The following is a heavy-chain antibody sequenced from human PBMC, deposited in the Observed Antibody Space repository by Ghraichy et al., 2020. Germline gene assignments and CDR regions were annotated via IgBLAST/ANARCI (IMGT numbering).Heavy chain of an antibody. Sequence: SETLSLTCTVSGGSISSGGYYWSWIRQHPGKGLEWIGYIYYSGSTYYNPSLRSRVTISVDTSKNQFSLKLSSVTAAATAVYYCASRRGGSYYYDSSGYYLDYWGQGTLVTVSS. J-gene: IGHJ4*02. V-gene: IGHV4-31*03. CDR3: ASRRGGSYYYDSSGYYLDY. D-gene: IGHD3-22*01. CDR1: GGSISSGGYY. CDR2: IYYSGST.